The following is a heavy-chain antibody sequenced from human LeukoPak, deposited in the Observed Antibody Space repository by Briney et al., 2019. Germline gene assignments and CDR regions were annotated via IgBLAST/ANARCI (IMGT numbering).Heavy chain of an antibody. CDR3: ARHPYSSSWYYYYYTDV. CDR1: GGSFSGYY. Sequence: SETLSLTCAVYGGSFSGYYWSWIRQPPGKGLEWIGEINHSGSTNYNPSLKSRVTISVDTSKNQFSLKLSSVTAADTAVYYCARHPYSSSWYYYYYTDVWGKGTTVTISS. J-gene: IGHJ6*03. V-gene: IGHV4-34*01. D-gene: IGHD6-13*01. CDR2: INHSGST.